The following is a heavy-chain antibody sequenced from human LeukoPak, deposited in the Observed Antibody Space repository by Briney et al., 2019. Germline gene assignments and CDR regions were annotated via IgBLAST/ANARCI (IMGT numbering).Heavy chain of an antibody. Sequence: GGSLRLFCAASGFTFSSYWMRWVRQAPGKGLEWVSGISGFGSSTYYAPSVKGRLTISRDNFGNMLYLHLDSLRVEDTAIYYCARRSGSSWSSFDYWGQGALVTVSS. V-gene: IGHV3-23*01. CDR3: ARRSGSSWSSFDY. J-gene: IGHJ4*02. D-gene: IGHD6-13*01. CDR1: GFTFSSYW. CDR2: ISGFGSST.